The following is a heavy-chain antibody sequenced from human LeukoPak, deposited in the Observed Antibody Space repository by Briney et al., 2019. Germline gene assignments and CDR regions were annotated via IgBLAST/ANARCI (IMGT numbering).Heavy chain of an antibody. Sequence: GGSLRLSCAASGFTFSSYSMNWVRQAPGKGLDWVSSISSSSSYIYYADSVKGRFTISRDNAKNSLYLQMNSLRAEDTAVYYCARDSGGGSCYGYWGQGTLVTVSS. J-gene: IGHJ4*02. CDR2: ISSSSSYI. D-gene: IGHD2-15*01. CDR1: GFTFSSYS. V-gene: IGHV3-21*01. CDR3: ARDSGGGSCYGY.